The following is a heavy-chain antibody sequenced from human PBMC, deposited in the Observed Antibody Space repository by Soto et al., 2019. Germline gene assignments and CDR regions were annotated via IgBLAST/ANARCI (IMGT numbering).Heavy chain of an antibody. J-gene: IGHJ5*02. D-gene: IGHD2-2*01. V-gene: IGHV1-3*01. Sequence: ASVKVSCKASGYTFTGYAMHWVRQAPGQRLEWMGWINAGNGNTKYSQKFHGRVTITRDTSANTAYMDLSSLRSEDTAVYYCARVPRYTSDIVEVPAVMFDDWFVPWGQGTLVTVSS. CDR1: GYTFTGYA. CDR3: ARVPRYTSDIVEVPAVMFDDWFVP. CDR2: INAGNGNT.